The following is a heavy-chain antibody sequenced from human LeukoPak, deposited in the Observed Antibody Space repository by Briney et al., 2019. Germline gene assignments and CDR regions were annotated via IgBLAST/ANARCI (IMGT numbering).Heavy chain of an antibody. D-gene: IGHD2-2*01. Sequence: MASQTLSLTCTVSGGSVSSGTYYWSWIRQPAGKGLEWIGHIYTSESTNYNPSLKSPVTISVDTSKNQFSLKLTSVTAADTAVYYCARDDWTYCSSTTCPDAYIWGQGTMVTVSS. CDR3: ARDDWTYCSSTTCPDAYI. CDR2: IYTSEST. J-gene: IGHJ3*02. CDR1: GGSVSSGTYY. V-gene: IGHV4-61*09.